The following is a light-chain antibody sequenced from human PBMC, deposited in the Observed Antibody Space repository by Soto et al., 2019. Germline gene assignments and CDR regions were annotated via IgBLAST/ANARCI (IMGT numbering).Light chain of an antibody. CDR2: YDS. CDR1: NIGSKS. Sequence: SYELTQPPSVSGAPGKTARITCGGNNIGSKSVHWYQQKPGQAPVLVIYYDSDRPSGIPERFSGSNSGNTATLTISRVEAGDEDDYYCQVWDSSSDHAVFGGGTQLTVL. J-gene: IGLJ7*01. V-gene: IGLV3-21*04. CDR3: QVWDSSSDHAV.